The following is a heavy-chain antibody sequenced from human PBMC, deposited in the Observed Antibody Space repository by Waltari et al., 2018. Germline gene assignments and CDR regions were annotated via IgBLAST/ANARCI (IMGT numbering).Heavy chain of an antibody. J-gene: IGHJ6*03. D-gene: IGHD3-10*01. CDR3: ARGAHYYGSGAYYMDV. Sequence: QLQLQESGPGLVKPSETLSLTCTVSGGSISSYYWSWIRQPPGKGLEWIGYIYYSGSTNYNPSLKSRVTISVDTSKNQFSLKLSSVTAADTAVYYCARGAHYYGSGAYYMDVWGKGTTVTVSS. V-gene: IGHV4-59*01. CDR2: IYYSGST. CDR1: GGSISSYY.